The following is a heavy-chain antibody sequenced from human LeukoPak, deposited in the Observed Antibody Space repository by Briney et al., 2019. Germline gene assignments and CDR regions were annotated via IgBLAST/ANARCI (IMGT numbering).Heavy chain of an antibody. J-gene: IGHJ4*02. CDR3: ARHSSSWWRFDY. D-gene: IGHD6-13*01. CDR1: GGSISSYY. V-gene: IGHV4-59*01. Sequence: SETLSLTCTVSGGSISSYYWSWIRQPPGKGLEWILYIYYSGSTNYNPSLKSRVTISVGTSKNQFSLKLSSVTASDTAVYYCARHSSSWWRFDYWGQGTLVTVSS. CDR2: IYYSGST.